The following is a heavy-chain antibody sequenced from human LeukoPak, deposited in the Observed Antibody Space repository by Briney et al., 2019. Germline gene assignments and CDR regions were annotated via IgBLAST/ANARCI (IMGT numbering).Heavy chain of an antibody. J-gene: IGHJ4*02. CDR3: ARAVWFGNFDY. CDR1: GGSISGFY. Sequence: PSETLSLTCTVSGGSISGFYWSWIRQPPGKGLEWIGYMSNNGATTYNPSLKSRVTISVDTSKNQFSLKLSSVTAADTAVYYCARAVWFGNFDYWGQGTLVTVSS. V-gene: IGHV4-59*01. D-gene: IGHD3-10*01. CDR2: MSNNGAT.